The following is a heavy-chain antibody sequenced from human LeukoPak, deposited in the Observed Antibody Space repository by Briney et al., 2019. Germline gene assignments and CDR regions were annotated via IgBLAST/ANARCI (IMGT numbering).Heavy chain of an antibody. J-gene: IGHJ4*02. Sequence: GGSLRLSCAASGFIFSDYTMNWVRQAPGKGLEWVSSISSSSSYIYYADSVRGRFTISRDNAKNSLYLQMNSLTAEDTAVYYCAKFFDDWGQGTLVTVSS. CDR2: ISSSSSYI. CDR3: AKFFDD. V-gene: IGHV3-21*01. CDR1: GFIFSDYT.